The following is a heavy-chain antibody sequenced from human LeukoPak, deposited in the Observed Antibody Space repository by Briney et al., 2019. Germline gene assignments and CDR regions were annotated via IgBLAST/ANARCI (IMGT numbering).Heavy chain of an antibody. D-gene: IGHD2-15*01. V-gene: IGHV3-23*01. J-gene: IGHJ4*02. CDR3: ASIPHSSFDY. Sequence: GGSLSLSCAVSGFTLTNHAVSWVRQAPGKGLEWVSIVTGTGGTYYADSVKGRFILSRDNSKNTLYLQMNSLRAEDTAVYYCASIPHSSFDYWGQGTLVTVSS. CDR2: VTGTGGT. CDR1: GFTLTNHA.